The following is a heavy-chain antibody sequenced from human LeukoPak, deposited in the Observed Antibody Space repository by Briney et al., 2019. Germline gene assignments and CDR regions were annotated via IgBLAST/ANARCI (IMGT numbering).Heavy chain of an antibody. D-gene: IGHD3-10*01. CDR3: TALTMVRSFDY. CDR1: GFTFSNAW. J-gene: IGHJ4*02. V-gene: IGHV3-15*01. Sequence: GGSLGLSCAASGFTFSNAWMSWVRQAPGKGLEWVGRIKSKTDGGTTDYAAPVKGRFTISRDDSKNTLYLQMNSLKTEDTAVYYCTALTMVRSFDYWGQGTLVTVSS. CDR2: IKSKTDGGTT.